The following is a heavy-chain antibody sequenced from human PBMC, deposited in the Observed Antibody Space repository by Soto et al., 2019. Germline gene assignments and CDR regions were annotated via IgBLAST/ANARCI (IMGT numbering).Heavy chain of an antibody. CDR2: IYYSGST. CDR3: ASSLNDSGYDRATAMVAGIDY. D-gene: IGHD5-12*01. Sequence: PSETLSLTCTVSGGSISRYYWSWIRQPPGKGLEWIGYIYYSGSTNYNPSLKSRVTISVDTPKNQFSLKLSSVTAADTAVYYCASSLNDSGYDRATAMVAGIDYWGQGTIVTVS. CDR1: GGSISRYY. V-gene: IGHV4-59*01. J-gene: IGHJ4*02.